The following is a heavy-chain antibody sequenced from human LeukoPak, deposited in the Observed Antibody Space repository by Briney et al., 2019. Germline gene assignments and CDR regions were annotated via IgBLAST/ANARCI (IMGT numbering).Heavy chain of an antibody. J-gene: IGHJ4*02. CDR3: VGYCRDGRCIPCYN. D-gene: IGHD2-15*01. CDR1: GFTFDDYA. V-gene: IGHV3-9*01. CDR2: ISWNSGSI. Sequence: GGSLRLSCAASGFTFDDYAMHWVRQAPGKGLEWVSGISWNSGSIGYADSVKGRFTISRDNAKNSLYLQMNSLRAEDTALYYCVGYCRDGRCIPCYNWGQGTLFTVSS.